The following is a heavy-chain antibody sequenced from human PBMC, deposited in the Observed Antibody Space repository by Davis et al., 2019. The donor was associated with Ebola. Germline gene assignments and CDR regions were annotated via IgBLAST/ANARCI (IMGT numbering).Heavy chain of an antibody. CDR2: INHSGST. CDR3: ARGPSIWGFDY. Sequence: GSLRLSCEVSGFTFSSNEMTWVRQPPGKGLEWIGEINHSGSTNYNPSLKSRVTISVDTSKNQFSLKLSSVTAADTAVYYCARGPSIWGFDYWGQGTLVTVSS. J-gene: IGHJ4*02. D-gene: IGHD7-27*01. V-gene: IGHV4-34*01. CDR1: GFTFSSNE.